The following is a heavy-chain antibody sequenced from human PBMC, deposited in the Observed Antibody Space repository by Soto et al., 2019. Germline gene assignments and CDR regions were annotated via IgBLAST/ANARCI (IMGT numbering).Heavy chain of an antibody. CDR3: ARDRLIDYGDLNGFDY. V-gene: IGHV1-69*08. D-gene: IGHD4-17*01. CDR1: GGTFSSYT. CDR2: IIPILGIA. J-gene: IGHJ4*02. Sequence: QVQLVQSGAEVKKPGSSVKVSCKASGGTFSSYTISWVRQAPGQGLEWMGRIIPILGIAHYAQKFQGRVTITAEKSTSTAYMELSSLRSEDTAVYYCARDRLIDYGDLNGFDYWGQGTLVTVSS.